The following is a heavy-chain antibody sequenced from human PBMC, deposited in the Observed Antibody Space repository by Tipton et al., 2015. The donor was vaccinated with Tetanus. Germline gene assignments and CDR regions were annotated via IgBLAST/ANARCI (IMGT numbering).Heavy chain of an antibody. V-gene: IGHV1-69*01. Sequence: QLVQSGAETKKPGSSVKVSCKASGGTFTNYALSWVRQAPGQGLEWVGGITPIFGTTNYAPKFQGRVTITADESTNTAYMELSSLRSEDTAMYYCARAPSRISRAYDFWGQGTQITVSS. CDR3: ARAPSRISRAYDF. D-gene: IGHD2-21*01. J-gene: IGHJ4*02. CDR2: ITPIFGTT. CDR1: GGTFTNYA.